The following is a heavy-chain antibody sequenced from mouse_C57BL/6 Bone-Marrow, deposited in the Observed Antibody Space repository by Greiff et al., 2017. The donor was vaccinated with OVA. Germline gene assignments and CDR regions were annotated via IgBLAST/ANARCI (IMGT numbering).Heavy chain of an antibody. D-gene: IGHD1-1*01. J-gene: IGHJ2*01. V-gene: IGHV1-18*01. CDR2: INPNNGGT. CDR1: GYTFTDYN. CDR3: ARRYYGSSCYYFDY. Sequence: EVKLQESGPELVKPGASVKIPCKASGYTFTDYNMDWVKQSHGKSLEWIGDINPNNGGTIYNQKFKGKATLTVDKSSSTAYMELRSLTSEDTAVYYCARRYYGSSCYYFDYWGQGTTLTVSS.